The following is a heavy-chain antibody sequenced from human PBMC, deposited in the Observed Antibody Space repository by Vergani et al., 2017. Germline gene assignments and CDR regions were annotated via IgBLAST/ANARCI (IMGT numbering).Heavy chain of an antibody. V-gene: IGHV1-69*13. CDR2: IIPIFGTA. CDR1: GYTFTSYG. J-gene: IGHJ6*02. CDR3: ARGRGSWELSTPKSGMDV. Sequence: QVQLVQSGAEVKKPGASVKVSCKASGYTFTSYGISWVRQAPGQGLEWMGGIIPIFGTANYAQKFQGRVTITADESTSTAYMELSSLRSEDTAVYYCARGRGSWELSTPKSGMDVWGQGTTVTVSS. D-gene: IGHD1-26*01.